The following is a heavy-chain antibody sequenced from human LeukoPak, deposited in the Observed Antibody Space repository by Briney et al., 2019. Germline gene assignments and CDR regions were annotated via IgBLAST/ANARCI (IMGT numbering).Heavy chain of an antibody. CDR2: FDPEDGET. V-gene: IGHV1-24*01. D-gene: IGHD6-19*01. J-gene: IGHJ6*02. CDR1: GYTLTELS. Sequence: ASVKVSCKVSGYTLTELSMHWVRQAPGKGLEWMGGFDPEDGETIYAQKFQGRVTMTEDTSTDTAYMELSSLRSEDTAVYYCATGAAVAGMFSYYYGMDVWGQGTTVTVSS. CDR3: ATGAAVAGMFSYYYGMDV.